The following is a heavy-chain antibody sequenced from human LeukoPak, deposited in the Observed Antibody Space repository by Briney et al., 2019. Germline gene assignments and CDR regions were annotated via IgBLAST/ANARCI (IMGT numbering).Heavy chain of an antibody. V-gene: IGHV5-51*01. Sequence: GSLKVSREGSGYSFTNYWIGWVRQVPGKGLEWMGIIYPGDCDTRYSPSFQGQVPISTDKSISTAYLQWSSLKASDTAIYYCARHLQPGRKELDYWGQGTLVTVSS. CDR3: ARHLQPGRKELDY. CDR1: GYSFTNYW. D-gene: IGHD1-14*01. J-gene: IGHJ4*02. CDR2: IYPGDCDT.